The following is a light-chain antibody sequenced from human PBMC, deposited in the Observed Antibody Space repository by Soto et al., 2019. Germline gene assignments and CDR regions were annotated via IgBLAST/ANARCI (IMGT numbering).Light chain of an antibody. CDR3: CSYAGSYIFV. V-gene: IGLV2-11*01. CDR2: DVS. Sequence: QPVLTQPRSVSGSPGQSVTISCTGASSDVGGYNYVSWYQQHPGKAPKLMIYDVSQRPSGVPDRFSGSKSGNTASLTISGLQAEDEADYYCCSYAGSYIFVFGTGTKLTVL. CDR1: SSDVGGYNY. J-gene: IGLJ1*01.